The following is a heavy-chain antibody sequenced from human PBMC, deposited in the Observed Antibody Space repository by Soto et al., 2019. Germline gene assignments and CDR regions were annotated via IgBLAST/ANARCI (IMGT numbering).Heavy chain of an antibody. V-gene: IGHV4-61*01. Sequence: QVQLQESGPGLVKPSETLSLTCTVSGGSVSSGSYYWSWIRQPPGKGLEWIGYIYYSGSTNYNPSLKSRVTISVDTSKNQFSLKLSSVTAADTAVYYCARVLGQPDAFDIWGQGTMVTVSS. J-gene: IGHJ3*02. CDR2: IYYSGST. CDR3: ARVLGQPDAFDI. D-gene: IGHD3-16*01. CDR1: GGSVSSGSYY.